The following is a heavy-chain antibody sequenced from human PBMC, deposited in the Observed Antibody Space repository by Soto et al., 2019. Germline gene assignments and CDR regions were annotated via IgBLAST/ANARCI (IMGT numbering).Heavy chain of an antibody. Sequence: PGGSLRLSCAASGFTFSSYAMYWVRQAPGKGLEWVAVISYDGSNKYYADSVKGRFTISRDNSKNTLYLQMNSLRAEDTAVYYCAREYSSSGMDVWGQGTTVTVSS. CDR3: AREYSSSGMDV. CDR2: ISYDGSNK. CDR1: GFTFSSYA. D-gene: IGHD6-6*01. J-gene: IGHJ6*02. V-gene: IGHV3-30-3*01.